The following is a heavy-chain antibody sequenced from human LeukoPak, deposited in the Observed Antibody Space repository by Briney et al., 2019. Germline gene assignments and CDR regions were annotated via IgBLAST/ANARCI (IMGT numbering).Heavy chain of an antibody. D-gene: IGHD3/OR15-3a*01. CDR1: GLSFSGYH. V-gene: IGHV4-34*01. CDR3: SRVGGLKIRRFMIFFGLGGYYSGMDV. J-gene: IGHJ6*02. Sequence: SDTLSLICGVSGLSFSGYHWRWLPESPGEAREGIGEINESGSPDHHPPLMSRVTISLDTSKNHFSLTLSSITAADTGTYFCSRVGGLKIRRFMIFFGLGGYYSGMDVSSQASTVSV. CDR2: INESGSP.